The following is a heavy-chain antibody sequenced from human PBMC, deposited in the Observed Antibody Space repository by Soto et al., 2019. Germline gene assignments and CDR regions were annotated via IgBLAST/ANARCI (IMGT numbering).Heavy chain of an antibody. V-gene: IGHV5-51*01. CDR1: GYSFTSYW. J-gene: IGHJ6*02. D-gene: IGHD3-22*01. CDR2: IYPGDSGT. CDR3: ARRRDYDSFGYYFDYHYGMDF. Sequence: GESLKISCKGSGYSFTSYWIGWVRQMPGKGLEWMGIIYPGDSGTRYSPSFQGQVTISADKSISTAYLQWSSLKASDTAMYYCARRRDYDSFGYYFDYHYGMDFWGQGTTVPVSS.